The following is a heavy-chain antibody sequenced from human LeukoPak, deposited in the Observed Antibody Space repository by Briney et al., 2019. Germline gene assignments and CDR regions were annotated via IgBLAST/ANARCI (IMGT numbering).Heavy chain of an antibody. Sequence: SETMSLTCTVSGGSISSYYWGWIRQPPGKGLEWIGYIYYSVSTNYNPSPKSRVTISVDTSKNQFSLKLSSVTAADTAVYYCVAYYDTAFDIWGQGTMVTVSS. V-gene: IGHV4-59*01. J-gene: IGHJ3*02. CDR2: IYYSVST. D-gene: IGHD3-22*01. CDR3: VAYYDTAFDI. CDR1: GGSISSYY.